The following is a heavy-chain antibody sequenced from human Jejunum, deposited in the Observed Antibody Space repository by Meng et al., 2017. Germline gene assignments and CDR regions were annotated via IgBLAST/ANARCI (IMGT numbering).Heavy chain of an antibody. CDR2: INNDATAT. V-gene: IGHV3-74*01. CDR3: VRDRQYSGNYYSPLYYYYGMDV. D-gene: IGHD1-26*01. Sequence: GESLKISCAASGFTFSGYWMHWVRQTPGKGLVWVSRINNDATATDYAESVKGRFIISSDNTKNTLYLQINSLRAEDTAVYYCVRDRQYSGNYYSPLYYYYGMDVWGQGTTVTVSS. J-gene: IGHJ6*02. CDR1: GFTFSGYW.